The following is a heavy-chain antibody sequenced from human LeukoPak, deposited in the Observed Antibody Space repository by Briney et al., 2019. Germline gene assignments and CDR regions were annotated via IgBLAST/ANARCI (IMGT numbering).Heavy chain of an antibody. J-gene: IGHJ4*02. V-gene: IGHV4-34*01. D-gene: IGHD4-23*01. CDR3: ARDRLRWPKIDY. Sequence: SETLSLTCAVYGGSFSGYYWSWIRQPPGKGLEWIGSIYYGVTTYYNPSLKNRVTISVDTSKNQFSLRLSSVTAADTAVYYCARDRLRWPKIDYWGQGTLVTVSS. CDR1: GGSFSGYY. CDR2: IYYGVTT.